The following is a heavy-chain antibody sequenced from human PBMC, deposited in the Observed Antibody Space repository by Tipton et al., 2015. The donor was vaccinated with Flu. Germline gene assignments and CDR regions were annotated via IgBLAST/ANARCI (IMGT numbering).Heavy chain of an antibody. D-gene: IGHD2-21*02. V-gene: IGHV4-61*02. CDR3: ARANSALVTDHYYGLDV. J-gene: IGHJ6*02. CDR1: GDSISSGNYY. CDR2: IHTTGST. Sequence: TLSLTCTVSGDSISSGNYYWHWIRQPAGKGLEWSGRIHTTGSTNYSPSLRSRVTVSVDTSKNQLSLKMTSVTAADTAVYYCARANSALVTDHYYGLDVWCQGTTVTVPS.